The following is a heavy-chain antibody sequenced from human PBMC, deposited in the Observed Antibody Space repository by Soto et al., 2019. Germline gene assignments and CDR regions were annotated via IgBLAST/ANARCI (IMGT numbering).Heavy chain of an antibody. Sequence: GESLKISCAASGFTFSNAWMSWVRQAPGKGLEWVGRIKSKTDGGTTDYAAPVKGRFTISRDDSKNTLYLQMNSLKTEDTAVYYCTATTGDYYYYMDVWGKGTTVTVSS. CDR3: TATTGDYYYYMDV. CDR2: IKSKTDGGTT. V-gene: IGHV3-15*01. D-gene: IGHD4-4*01. J-gene: IGHJ6*03. CDR1: GFTFSNAW.